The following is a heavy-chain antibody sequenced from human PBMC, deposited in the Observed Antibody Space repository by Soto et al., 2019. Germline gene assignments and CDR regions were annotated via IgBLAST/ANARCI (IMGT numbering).Heavy chain of an antibody. Sequence: WETLSLTGTGSGGSISSYYWSWIRQPPGKGLEWIGYIYYSGSTNYNPSLKSRVTISVDTSKNQFSLRLSSVTAADTAVYYCARETYYYDSSGYYLERGYFDLWGRGTQVTVS. CDR1: GGSISSYY. D-gene: IGHD3-22*01. CDR3: ARETYYYDSSGYYLERGYFDL. J-gene: IGHJ2*01. V-gene: IGHV4-59*01. CDR2: IYYSGST.